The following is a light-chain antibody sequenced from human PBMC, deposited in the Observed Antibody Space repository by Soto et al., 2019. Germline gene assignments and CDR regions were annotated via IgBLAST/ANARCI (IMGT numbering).Light chain of an antibody. Sequence: EIVLTQSPGTLSLSPGERVTLSCRASKGHTSTSLAWYQQKPGQAPRLVIYGASTTATGIPDRFSGSGYGTDFTLTIIRLEPEDCEVYYCQQYGRSPFNFGGETKVEI. J-gene: IGKJ4*01. CDR3: QQYGRSPFN. V-gene: IGKV3-20*01. CDR2: GAS. CDR1: KGHTSTS.